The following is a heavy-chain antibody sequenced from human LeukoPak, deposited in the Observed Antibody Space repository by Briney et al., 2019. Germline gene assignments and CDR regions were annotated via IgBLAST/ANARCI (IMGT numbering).Heavy chain of an antibody. D-gene: IGHD1-26*01. Sequence: GGSLRLSCAASGFTFSSSAMNWVRQAPGKGLEWVSVISGSGGSTYYADSVKGRFTISRDTSKNTLYLQVNSLRAEDTAIHYCAKEHYSGSYYDYWGQGTLVTVSS. CDR1: GFTFSSSA. CDR3: AKEHYSGSYYDY. J-gene: IGHJ4*02. V-gene: IGHV3-23*01. CDR2: ISGSGGST.